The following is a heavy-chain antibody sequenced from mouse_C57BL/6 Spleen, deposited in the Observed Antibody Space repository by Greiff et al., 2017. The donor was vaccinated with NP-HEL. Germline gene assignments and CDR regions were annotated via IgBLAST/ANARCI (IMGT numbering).Heavy chain of an antibody. CDR1: GYAFSSSW. CDR3: ARSGYDYDWFAY. Sequence: VQLQQSGPELVKPGASVKISCKASGYAFSSSWMNWVKQRPGKGLEWIGRIYPGDGDTNYNGKFKGKATLTADKSSSTAYMQLSSLTSEDSAVYFCARSGYDYDWFAYWGQGTLVTVSA. J-gene: IGHJ3*01. V-gene: IGHV1-82*01. CDR2: IYPGDGDT. D-gene: IGHD2-4*01.